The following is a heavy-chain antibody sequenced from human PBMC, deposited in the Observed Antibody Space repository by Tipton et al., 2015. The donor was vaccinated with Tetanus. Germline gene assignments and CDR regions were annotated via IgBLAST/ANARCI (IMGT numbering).Heavy chain of an antibody. J-gene: IGHJ3*02. CDR2: INHSGST. V-gene: IGHV4-34*01. Sequence: TLSLTCAVYGGSFSGYYWSWIRQPPGKGLEWIGEINHSGSTNYNPSLKSRVTISVDTSKNQFSLKLSSVTAADTAVYYCARWDAFLTFAFDIWGQGTMVTVSS. CDR3: ARWDAFLTFAFDI. D-gene: IGHD3-16*01. CDR1: GGSFSGYY.